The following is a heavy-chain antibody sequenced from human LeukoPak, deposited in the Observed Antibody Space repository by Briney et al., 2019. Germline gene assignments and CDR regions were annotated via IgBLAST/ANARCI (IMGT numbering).Heavy chain of an antibody. V-gene: IGHV3-23*01. D-gene: IGHD2-15*01. CDR2: ISGSGGST. J-gene: IGHJ4*02. CDR1: GLTFSSYA. Sequence: PGGSLRLSCAASGLTFSSYAMSWVRQPPGKGLEWVSAISGSGGSTYYADSVKGRFTISRDNSKNTLYLQMNSLRAEDTAVYYCAKLGVAGSPFYYFDYWGQGTLVTVSS. CDR3: AKLGVAGSPFYYFDY.